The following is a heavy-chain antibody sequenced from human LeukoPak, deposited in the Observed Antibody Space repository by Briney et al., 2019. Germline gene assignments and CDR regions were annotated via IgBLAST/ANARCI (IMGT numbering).Heavy chain of an antibody. Sequence: PGGSLRLSCTASGFSFSRYYMSWVRQAPGKGLEWISVLFSGGDTYYADYVKDRFGVSRDSSSETLFLQMNSLRVDDTAVYYCARQGFDSGFDYWGHGTTVTVSS. CDR1: GFSFSRYY. V-gene: IGHV3-66*04. CDR3: ARQGFDSGFDY. CDR2: LFSGGDT. D-gene: IGHD2-21*01. J-gene: IGHJ4*01.